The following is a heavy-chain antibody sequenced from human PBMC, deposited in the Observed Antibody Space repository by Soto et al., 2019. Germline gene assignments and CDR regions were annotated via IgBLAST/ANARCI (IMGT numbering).Heavy chain of an antibody. J-gene: IGHJ5*02. CDR2: IYYTGSA. CDR3: FRVLPTNWFDP. D-gene: IGHD2-15*01. Sequence: PSETLSLTCTVSGASITRGDYYWSWIRQPPGKGLEWIAYIYYTGSAYYNPSLRSRVTISVDTSKNQFSLKLNSVTAADTAVYYCFRVLPTNWFDPWGQGTLVTVSS. CDR1: GASITRGDYY. V-gene: IGHV4-30-4*01.